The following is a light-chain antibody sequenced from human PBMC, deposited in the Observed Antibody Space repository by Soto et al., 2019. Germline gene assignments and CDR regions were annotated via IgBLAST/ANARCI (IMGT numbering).Light chain of an antibody. CDR2: AAS. V-gene: IGKV1-39*01. CDR3: QQSYSTPPYT. Sequence: DIQMTQSPYSLSASVGDGVTITCRASQSISSYLNWYQQKPGKAPKLLIYAASSLQSGVPSRFRGSGSGTDFTLTISSLQPEDFATYYCQQSYSTPPYTFGQGTKLEIE. J-gene: IGKJ2*01. CDR1: QSISSY.